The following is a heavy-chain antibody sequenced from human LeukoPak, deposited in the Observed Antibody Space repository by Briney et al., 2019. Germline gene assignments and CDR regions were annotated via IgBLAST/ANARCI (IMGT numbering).Heavy chain of an antibody. CDR2: VNSDGSYT. J-gene: IGHJ4*02. CDR1: GXTFTNYW. V-gene: IGHV3-74*01. Sequence: GGSLRLSCAASGXTFTNYWVHWVRQAPGKGLVWVSRVNSDGSYTTYADSVKGRFTISRDNAKNTLYLQMNSLRAEDTAVYYCARDGVGATQDYWGQGTPVTVSS. D-gene: IGHD1-26*01. CDR3: ARDGVGATQDY.